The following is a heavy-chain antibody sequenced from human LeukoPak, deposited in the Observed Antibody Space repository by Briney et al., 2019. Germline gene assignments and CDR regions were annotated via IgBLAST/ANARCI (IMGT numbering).Heavy chain of an antibody. CDR3: ARDQYRGAKDY. J-gene: IGHJ4*02. CDR2: IYYSGST. V-gene: IGHV4-39*07. D-gene: IGHD1-26*01. CDR1: GGSTSSSSYY. Sequence: PSETLSLTCTVSGGSTSSSSYYWGWIRQPPGKGLEWIGSIYYSGSTYYNPSLKSRVTISVDTSKNQFSLKLSSVTAADTAVYYCARDQYRGAKDYWGQGTLVTVSS.